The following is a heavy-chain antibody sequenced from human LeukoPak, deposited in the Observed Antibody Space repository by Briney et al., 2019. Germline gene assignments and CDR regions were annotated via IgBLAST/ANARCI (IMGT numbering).Heavy chain of an antibody. CDR1: GFTFSSSW. D-gene: IGHD4-17*01. J-gene: IGHJ4*02. CDR3: ARVYGDYGEIDY. Sequence: GGSLRLSCAASGFTFSSSWMTWVRQAPGKGLEWVASIREDGSEKTSVDSVKGRFTISRDNAKNSLYLQMDRMRAEDTAVYYCARVYGDYGEIDYWGQGTLVTVSS. V-gene: IGHV3-7*01. CDR2: IREDGSEK.